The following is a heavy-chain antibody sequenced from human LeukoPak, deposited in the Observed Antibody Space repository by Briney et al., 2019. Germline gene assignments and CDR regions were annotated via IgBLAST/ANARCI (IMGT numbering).Heavy chain of an antibody. CDR1: GFTFSTYW. J-gene: IGHJ4*02. CDR3: ARPFINYDSSGYYEDY. CDR2: ISSDGSIT. D-gene: IGHD3-22*01. Sequence: GGSLRLSCAASGFTFSTYWMHWVRQAPGKGLMWVSRISSDGSITSYADSVKGRFTISRDNAKNSLYLQMNSLRAEDTAVYYCARPFINYDSSGYYEDYWGQGTLVTVSS. V-gene: IGHV3-74*01.